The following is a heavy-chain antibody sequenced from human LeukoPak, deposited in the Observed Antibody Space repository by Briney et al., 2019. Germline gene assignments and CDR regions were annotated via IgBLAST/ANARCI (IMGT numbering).Heavy chain of an antibody. CDR3: AHGEAPYYYDSSGYYQGSLGYDY. CDR2: IYWDDDK. D-gene: IGHD3-22*01. V-gene: IGHV2-5*02. Sequence: KESGPTLVNPTQTLTLTCTFSGFSLSTSGVGVGWIRQPPGKALEWLALIYWDDDKRYSPSLKSRLTITKDTSKNQVVLTMTNMDPVDTATYYCAHGEAPYYYDSSGYYQGSLGYDYWGQGTLVTVSS. CDR1: GFSLSTSGVG. J-gene: IGHJ4*02.